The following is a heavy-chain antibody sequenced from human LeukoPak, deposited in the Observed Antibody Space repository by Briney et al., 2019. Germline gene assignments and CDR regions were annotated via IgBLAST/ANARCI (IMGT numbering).Heavy chain of an antibody. CDR3: ALPGNY. CDR2: INTDGSST. J-gene: IGHJ4*02. CDR1: GFTFSSYW. Sequence: GGSLRLSCAASGFTFSSYWMHWVRQAPGKGLAWVSRINTDGSSTSYADSVKGRFTISRDNAKNTVYLQMNSLRAEDTAVYYCALPGNYWGKGTLVTVSS. V-gene: IGHV3-74*01.